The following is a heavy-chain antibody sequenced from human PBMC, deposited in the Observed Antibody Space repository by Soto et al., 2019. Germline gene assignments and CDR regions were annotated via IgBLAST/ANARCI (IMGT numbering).Heavy chain of an antibody. Sequence: GESLKISCKGSEYTFTNYWIGWVRQAPGKGLEWMGIIYPGDSETRYSPSFQGQVTMSADKSISTAYLQWSSLKASDSAMYYCARKYYYGAGTLDYWGQGTLVTVSS. D-gene: IGHD3-10*01. J-gene: IGHJ4*02. CDR2: IYPGDSET. CDR3: ARKYYYGAGTLDY. CDR1: EYTFTNYW. V-gene: IGHV5-51*01.